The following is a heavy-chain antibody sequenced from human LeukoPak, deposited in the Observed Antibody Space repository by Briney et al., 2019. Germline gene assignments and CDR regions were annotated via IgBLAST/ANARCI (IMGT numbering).Heavy chain of an antibody. CDR3: AREYYYDESSGYTGFAFDI. V-gene: IGHV4-30-2*01. D-gene: IGHD3-22*01. CDR1: GGSISSGGYS. J-gene: IGHJ3*02. Sequence: SQTLSLTCAVSGGSISSGGYSWSWIRQPPGKGLEWIGYIYHSGSTYYNPSLKSRVTISVDRSKNQFSLKLSSVTAAVTAGYYCAREYYYDESSGYTGFAFDIWGRGTMVTVSS. CDR2: IYHSGST.